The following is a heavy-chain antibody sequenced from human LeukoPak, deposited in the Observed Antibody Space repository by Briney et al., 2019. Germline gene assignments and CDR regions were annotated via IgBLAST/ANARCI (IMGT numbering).Heavy chain of an antibody. CDR2: VFGNGIT. D-gene: IGHD2-15*01. J-gene: IGHJ6*02. CDR1: GFTFSTYA. Sequence: GGSLRLSCAASGFTFSTYAMSWVRQAPGKGLEWVSSVFGNGITYYADSVKGRFTISRDNSKNTLYLQTNSLRAEDTAVYYCAKASRGYCRGGTCYYYYGLDVWGQGTTVTVSS. CDR3: AKASRGYCRGGTCYYYYGLDV. V-gene: IGHV3-23*01.